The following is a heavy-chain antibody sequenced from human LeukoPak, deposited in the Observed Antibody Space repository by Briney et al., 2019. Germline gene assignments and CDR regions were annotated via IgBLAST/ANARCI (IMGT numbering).Heavy chain of an antibody. CDR2: IKHDGSEK. CDR3: ARITGISAAGDY. Sequence: GGPLRLSCAASGFTFSTYWMSWVRQAPGKGLEWVANIKHDGSEKFYVDSVKGRFTISRDNAKNSLYLQLNSLRDEDTAVYYCARITGISAAGDYWGQGTLVTVSS. D-gene: IGHD6-25*01. J-gene: IGHJ4*02. V-gene: IGHV3-7*04. CDR1: GFTFSTYW.